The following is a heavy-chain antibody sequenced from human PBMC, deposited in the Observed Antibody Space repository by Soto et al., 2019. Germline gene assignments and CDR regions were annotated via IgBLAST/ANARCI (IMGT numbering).Heavy chain of an antibody. CDR2: ISLYSDGT. CDR1: GYTFSNYG. D-gene: IGHD2-2*01. V-gene: IGHV1-18*01. CDR3: ARVVPGAEAWFGP. J-gene: IGHJ5*02. Sequence: GASVKVSCKTSGYTFSNYGITWVRQAPGQPLEWLGWISLYSDGTSYAQKFQGRVSMTTDTSTTTAYMELRSLRSDDTAVYYCARVVPGAEAWFGPWGQGTPVTVSS.